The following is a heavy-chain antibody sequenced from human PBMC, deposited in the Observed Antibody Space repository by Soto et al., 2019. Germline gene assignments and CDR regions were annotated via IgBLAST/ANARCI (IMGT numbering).Heavy chain of an antibody. J-gene: IGHJ5*02. V-gene: IGHV1-69*06. D-gene: IGHD3-22*01. CDR2: IIPIFGTA. Sequence: SVKVSCKASGGTFSSYAISWVRQAPGQGLEWMGGIIPIFGTANYAQKFQGRVTITADKSTSTAYMELSSLRSEDTAVYYCARYYDSSGYYYGGWFDPWGQGTLVTVSS. CDR1: GGTFSSYA. CDR3: ARYYDSSGYYYGGWFDP.